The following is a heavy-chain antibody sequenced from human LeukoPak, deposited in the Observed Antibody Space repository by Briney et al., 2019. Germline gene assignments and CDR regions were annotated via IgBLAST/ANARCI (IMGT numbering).Heavy chain of an antibody. Sequence: PSETLSLTCAVSGGSISSSNWWSWVRQPPGKGLEWIGEIYHSGSTNYNPSLKSRVTISVDKSKNQFSLKLSSVTAADTAVYYCARDRPVDLWFGEFSDAFDIWGQGTMVTVSS. D-gene: IGHD3-10*01. J-gene: IGHJ3*02. CDR2: IYHSGST. CDR1: GGSISSSNW. CDR3: ARDRPVDLWFGEFSDAFDI. V-gene: IGHV4-4*02.